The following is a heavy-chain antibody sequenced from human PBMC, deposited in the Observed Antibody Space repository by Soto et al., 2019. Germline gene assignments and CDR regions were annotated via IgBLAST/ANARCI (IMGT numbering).Heavy chain of an antibody. CDR1: GFTFSSYG. CDR2: ISYDGSNK. D-gene: IGHD2-2*01. Sequence: ESGGGVVQPGRSLRLSCAASGFTFSSYGMHWVRQAPGKGLEWVAVISYDGSNKYYADSVKGRFTISRDNSKNTLYLQMNSLRAEDTAVYYCAKPYCSSTSCYGTNWFDPWGQGTLVTVSS. CDR3: AKPYCSSTSCYGTNWFDP. J-gene: IGHJ5*02. V-gene: IGHV3-30*18.